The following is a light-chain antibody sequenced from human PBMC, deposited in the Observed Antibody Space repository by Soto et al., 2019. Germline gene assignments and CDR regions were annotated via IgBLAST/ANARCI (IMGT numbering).Light chain of an antibody. CDR1: QSINRH. CDR2: DAS. CDR3: QQYNNWPRT. V-gene: IGKV3-11*01. J-gene: IGKJ1*01. Sequence: EIVLTQSPATLSLSPGERATLSCRASQSINRHLAWYRQKPGQAPRLLIYDASNRATGIPARFSGSGSGTDFTLTISSLQSEDFAVYYCQQYNNWPRTFGQGTKVDIK.